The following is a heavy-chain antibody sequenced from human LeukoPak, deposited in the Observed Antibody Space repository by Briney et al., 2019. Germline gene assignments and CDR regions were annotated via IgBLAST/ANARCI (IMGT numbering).Heavy chain of an antibody. CDR2: ISQSGST. D-gene: IGHD6-13*01. V-gene: IGHV4-34*01. J-gene: IGHJ4*02. CDR3: ARDTGSSYD. Sequence: SETLSLTCGVYRGSFSGYFWSWIRQPPGKGLEWIGEISQSGSTNYNSSLKSRVTISLDTSNNQFSLKLGSVTAADTAVYYCARDTGSSYDWGQGTLVTVSS. CDR1: RGSFSGYF.